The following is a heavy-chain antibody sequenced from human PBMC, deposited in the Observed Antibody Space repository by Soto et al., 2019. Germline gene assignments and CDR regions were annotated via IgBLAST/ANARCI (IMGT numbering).Heavy chain of an antibody. CDR1: GYSFTSYG. V-gene: IGHV1-18*01. CDR2: ISAYTGNT. Sequence: GASVKVSCKASGYSFTSYGIIWVRQAPGQGLEWMGWISAYTGNTNYAQKLQGRVTMTTDTSTSTAYMELRSLRSDDTAVYYGATPFITMVRGVILSGFDPWGQGTLVTVSS. D-gene: IGHD3-10*01. J-gene: IGHJ5*02. CDR3: ATPFITMVRGVILSGFDP.